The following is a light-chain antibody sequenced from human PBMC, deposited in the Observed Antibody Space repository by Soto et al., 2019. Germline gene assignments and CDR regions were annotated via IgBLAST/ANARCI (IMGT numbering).Light chain of an antibody. Sequence: EIVLTQSPATLSLSPGERATLFCRASQTVSSYLVWYQQKPGQAPRLLIYDASNRATCVPARFSGSGSGTDFTLTISSLEPEDFAFYYCQQRSDWPITFGQGTRLEIK. CDR3: QQRSDWPIT. J-gene: IGKJ5*01. CDR2: DAS. CDR1: QTVSSY. V-gene: IGKV3-11*01.